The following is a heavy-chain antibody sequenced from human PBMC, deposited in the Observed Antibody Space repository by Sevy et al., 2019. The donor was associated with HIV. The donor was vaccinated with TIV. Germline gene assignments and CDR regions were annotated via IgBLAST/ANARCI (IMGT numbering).Heavy chain of an antibody. CDR1: GYSFSAYV. D-gene: IGHD5-18*01. V-gene: IGHV1-3*01. Sequence: ASVKVSWKASGYSFSAYVIHWVRQAPGQSLEWMGWINAGNGNTKYSQKFQGRVTITRDTSASTVDMELSSLRFEDTAVYYCARAWIHLWSPFDSWGQGTLVTVSS. CDR3: ARAWIHLWSPFDS. CDR2: INAGNGNT. J-gene: IGHJ4*02.